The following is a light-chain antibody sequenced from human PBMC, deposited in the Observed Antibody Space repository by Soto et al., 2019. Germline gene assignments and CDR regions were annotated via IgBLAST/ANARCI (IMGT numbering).Light chain of an antibody. CDR2: DAS. V-gene: IGKV1-33*01. CDR3: QQYDNLLFT. J-gene: IGKJ3*01. Sequence: DIQMTQSPSSLSASVGDRVTITCRASRSISSYLNWYQQKPGQAPKLLIYDASNLETGVPSRFSGSGSGTDFTFTISSLQPEDFATYYCQQYDNLLFTFGPGTKVIS. CDR1: RSISSY.